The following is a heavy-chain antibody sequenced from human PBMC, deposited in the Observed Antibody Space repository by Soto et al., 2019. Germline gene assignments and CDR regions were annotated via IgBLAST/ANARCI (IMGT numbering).Heavy chain of an antibody. Sequence: GGSLRLSCAASGFTFSSYGMHWVRQAPGKGLEWVAVISYDGSNKYYADSVKGRFTISRDNSKNTLYLQMNSLRAEDTAVYYCAKDRGGRYYDSSGDMDVWGQGTTVTVSS. D-gene: IGHD3-22*01. CDR2: ISYDGSNK. CDR1: GFTFSSYG. V-gene: IGHV3-30*18. J-gene: IGHJ6*02. CDR3: AKDRGGRYYDSSGDMDV.